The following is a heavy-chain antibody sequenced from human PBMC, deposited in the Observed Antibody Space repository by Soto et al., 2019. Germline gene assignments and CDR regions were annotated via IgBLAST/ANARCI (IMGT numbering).Heavy chain of an antibody. CDR2: IYYSGCA. V-gene: IGHV4-59*01. CDR1: GGSITSYY. CDR3: ARRSFDNCLYYYFDY. J-gene: IGHJ4*02. Sequence: QVQLQESGPGLVKPSETLSLTCTVSGGSITSYYWSWIRQPPGKGLEWIGYIYYSGCANYNPSLKIRVTISVDTSKNQFSLKLMSVTSADTAVYYCARRSFDNCLYYYFDYWGQGTLVTVSS. D-gene: IGHD2-15*01.